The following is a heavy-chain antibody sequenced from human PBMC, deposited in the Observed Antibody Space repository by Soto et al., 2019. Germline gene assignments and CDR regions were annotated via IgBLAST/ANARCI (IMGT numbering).Heavy chain of an antibody. CDR1: GGSISSYY. Sequence: SETLSLTCTVSGGSISSYYWSWIRQPPGKGLEWIGYIYYSGSTNYNPSLKSRVTISVDTSKNQFSLKLSSVTAADTAVYYCARVLRDGYNSGALDIWGQGTMVIVSS. CDR3: ARVLRDGYNSGALDI. CDR2: IYYSGST. V-gene: IGHV4-59*01. D-gene: IGHD5-12*01. J-gene: IGHJ3*02.